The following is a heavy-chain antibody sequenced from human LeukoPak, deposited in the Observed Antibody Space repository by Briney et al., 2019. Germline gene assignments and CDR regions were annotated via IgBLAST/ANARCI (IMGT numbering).Heavy chain of an antibody. CDR2: SRNKVISYIT. CDR3: ARPSSPYSEADY. Sequence: GGSLRLSCAASGFTFSDHYMDWVRQAPGKGLEWVGRSRNKVISYITQYAASVKGRFTISRDDSKNSLYLQMNSLKTEDTAVYYCARPSSPYSEADYWGQGTLVTVPS. CDR1: GFTFSDHY. D-gene: IGHD4-11*01. J-gene: IGHJ4*02. V-gene: IGHV3-72*01.